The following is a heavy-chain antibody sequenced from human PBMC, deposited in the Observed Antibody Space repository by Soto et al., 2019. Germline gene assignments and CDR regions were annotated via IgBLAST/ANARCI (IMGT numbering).Heavy chain of an antibody. CDR3: ARGQGNHNWFDH. CDR2: IYYSGST. Sequence: SETLSLTCTVSGGSISSYYWSWIRQPPGKGLEWIGYIYYSGSTNYNPSLKSRVTISVDTSKNQFSLKLSSVTAADTAVYYCARGQGNHNWFDHWGQGTLVTVSS. J-gene: IGHJ5*02. CDR1: GGSISSYY. V-gene: IGHV4-59*01.